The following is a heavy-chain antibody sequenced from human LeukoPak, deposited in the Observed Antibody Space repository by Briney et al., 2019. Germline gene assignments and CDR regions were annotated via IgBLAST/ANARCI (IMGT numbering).Heavy chain of an antibody. J-gene: IGHJ4*02. CDR2: ISSSSSYI. Sequence: PGGSLRLSCAASGFTFSSYSMNWVRQAPGKGLDWVSSISSSSSYIFYADSVKGRFTISRDNAKNSLYLQMNSLRAEDTAVYYCARDRSDYYDSSGYYRGELDYWGQGTLVTVSS. CDR1: GFTFSSYS. D-gene: IGHD3-22*01. CDR3: ARDRSDYYDSSGYYRGELDY. V-gene: IGHV3-21*01.